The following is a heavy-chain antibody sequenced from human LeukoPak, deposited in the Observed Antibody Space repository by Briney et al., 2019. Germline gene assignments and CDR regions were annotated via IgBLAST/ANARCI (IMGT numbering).Heavy chain of an antibody. CDR1: GGSFSTYY. J-gene: IGHJ4*02. V-gene: IGHV4-59*01. Sequence: SETLSLTCTVSGGSFSTYYWGWIRQPPGKGLEWIGYIYYSGSTDYNPSLKSRVTMSLDTSKNQFSLKPSSVTAADTALYYCARAVISFGAAVAKGFDCWGQGTLVTVSS. CDR2: IYYSGST. CDR3: ARAVISFGAAVAKGFDC. D-gene: IGHD3-16*01.